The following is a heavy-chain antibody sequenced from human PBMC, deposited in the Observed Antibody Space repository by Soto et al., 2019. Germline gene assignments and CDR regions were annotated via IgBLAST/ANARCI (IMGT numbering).Heavy chain of an antibody. CDR3: AKERNDWNPPFSDY. Sequence: VQLLESGGGLVQPGGSLRLSCAASGFPFSSYAMSWVRQTPRKGLEWVSAISSRGDTIYYADSVRGRFTISRDNSKNTLYLQMDSLGVEDTAVYYCAKERNDWNPPFSDYWGQGTLVTVSS. CDR1: GFPFSSYA. J-gene: IGHJ4*02. V-gene: IGHV3-23*01. D-gene: IGHD1-1*01. CDR2: ISSRGDTI.